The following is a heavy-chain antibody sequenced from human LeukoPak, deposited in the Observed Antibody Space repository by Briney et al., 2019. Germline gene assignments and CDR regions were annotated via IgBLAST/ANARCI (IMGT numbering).Heavy chain of an antibody. D-gene: IGHD2-15*01. Sequence: GGTLRLSCAASGFTFSSYGMSWVRQAPGKGLEWVSSISSSSSYIYYADSVKGRFTISRDNAKNSLYLQMNSLRAEDTAVYYCARSQGAYCSGGSCYPFDYWGQGTLVTVSS. V-gene: IGHV3-21*01. CDR3: ARSQGAYCSGGSCYPFDY. J-gene: IGHJ4*02. CDR1: GFTFSSYG. CDR2: ISSSSSYI.